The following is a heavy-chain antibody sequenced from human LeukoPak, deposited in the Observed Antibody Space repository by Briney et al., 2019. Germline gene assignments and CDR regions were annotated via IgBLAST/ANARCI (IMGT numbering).Heavy chain of an antibody. J-gene: IGHJ4*02. CDR3: ARGLHYYGSGSYLAPFDY. CDR1: GGSISSYY. V-gene: IGHV4-59*12. Sequence: SETLSLTCTVSGGSISSYYWSWIRQPPGKGLEWIGYIYYSGSTNYNPSLKSRVTISVDTSKNQFSLKLSSVTAADTAVYYCARGLHYYGSGSYLAPFDYWGQGTLVTVSS. CDR2: IYYSGST. D-gene: IGHD3-10*01.